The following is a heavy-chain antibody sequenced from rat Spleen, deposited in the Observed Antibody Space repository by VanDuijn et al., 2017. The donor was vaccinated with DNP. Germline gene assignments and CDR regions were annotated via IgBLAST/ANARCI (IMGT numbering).Heavy chain of an antibody. J-gene: IGHJ2*01. D-gene: IGHD1-11*01. V-gene: IGHV5-20*01. CDR3: TTDFERGY. CDR1: GFSFSDSY. CDR2: ISYDGGST. Sequence: EVQLVESGGGLVQPGRSMKLSCAASGFSFSDSYMAWVRQVSTKGLEWVASISYDGGSTYYRDSVKGRFTISRDNAKSILYLQMDSLRSEDTATYYCTTDFERGYWGQGVMVTVSS.